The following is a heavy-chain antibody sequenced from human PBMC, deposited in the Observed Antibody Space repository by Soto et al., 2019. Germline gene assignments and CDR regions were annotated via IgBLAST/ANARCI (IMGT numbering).Heavy chain of an antibody. Sequence: QVQLVQSGAEVKKPGSSVKVSCKASGGTFSRYTFTWVRQAPGQGLEWMGRIIPIVDIPNYGQKFQGRVPITADKSTSTAYMALSRLTSDDTAVYYCACHFTGVLVLGTSPPGGDNFGWDVWGQGTTVSVS. J-gene: IGHJ6*02. D-gene: IGHD2-8*02. CDR3: ACHFTGVLVLGTSPPGGDNFGWDV. CDR2: IIPIVDIP. V-gene: IGHV1-69*02. CDR1: GGTFSRYT.